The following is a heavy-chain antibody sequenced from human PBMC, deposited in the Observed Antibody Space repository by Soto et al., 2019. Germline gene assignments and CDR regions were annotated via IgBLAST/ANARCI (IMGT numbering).Heavy chain of an antibody. CDR1: GYTFTTSG. Sequence: QVQLVQSGPEVKKPGASVKVSCEASGYTFTTSGISWVRQAPGQGLEWMGWISTYNGDTNSAQKFQGRVTMTADTSTGTVYIEVMSLKSDDTAVYYCARQGSWPYYYYGLDVWGQGTTVTVSS. V-gene: IGHV1-18*01. J-gene: IGHJ6*02. CDR3: ARQGSWPYYYYGLDV. CDR2: ISTYNGDT. D-gene: IGHD1-26*01.